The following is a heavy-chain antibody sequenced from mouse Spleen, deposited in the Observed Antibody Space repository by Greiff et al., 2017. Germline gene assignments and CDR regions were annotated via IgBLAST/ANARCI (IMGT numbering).Heavy chain of an antibody. Sequence: VQGVESGPGLVAPSQSLSITCTVSGFSLTGYGVNWVRQPPGKGLEWLGMIWGDGSTDYNSALKSRLSISKDNSKSQVFLKMNSLQTDDTARYYCARFYYRYDDSYYFDYWGQGTTLTVSS. J-gene: IGHJ2*01. CDR3: ARFYYRYDDSYYFDY. V-gene: IGHV2-6-7*01. CDR1: GFSLTGYG. CDR2: IWGDGST. D-gene: IGHD2-14*01.